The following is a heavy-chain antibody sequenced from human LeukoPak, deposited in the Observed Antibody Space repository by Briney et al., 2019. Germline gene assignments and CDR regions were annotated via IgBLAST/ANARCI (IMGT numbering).Heavy chain of an antibody. CDR2: IYYSGST. D-gene: IGHD6-19*01. CDR3: ARRSIAVAGTFDY. V-gene: IGHV4-59*08. J-gene: IGHJ4*02. CDR1: GGSISSYY. Sequence: PSETLPLTCTVSGGSISSYYWSWIRQPPGKGLEWIGYIYYSGSTNYNPSLKSRVTISVDTSKNQFSLKLSSVTAADTAVYYCARRSIAVAGTFDYWDQGTLVTVSS.